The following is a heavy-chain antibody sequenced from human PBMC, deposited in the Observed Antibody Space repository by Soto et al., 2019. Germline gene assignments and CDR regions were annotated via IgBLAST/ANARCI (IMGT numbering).Heavy chain of an antibody. D-gene: IGHD3-9*01. V-gene: IGHV3-23*01. CDR1: GFSLSSYA. Sequence: GWSLRLSCVGSGFSLSSYAMSWVRQAPGKGLQWVSTISGSGGSSYSQYYADSVKGRFTVSRDKSKNTLYLQITSLRVEDTAVYYCAKTTGYHPLPWFDPWGQGTLVTVS. J-gene: IGHJ5*02. CDR3: AKTTGYHPLPWFDP. CDR2: ISGSGGSSYSQ.